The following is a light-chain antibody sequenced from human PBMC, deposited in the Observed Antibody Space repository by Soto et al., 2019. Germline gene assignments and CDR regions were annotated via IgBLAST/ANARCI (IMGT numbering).Light chain of an antibody. Sequence: EIVMTQSPATLSVSPGERATLSCRATQSVGSSVAWYQQKPGQAPRFLIYGASTRATDIPARFSGSGSGTGFTLTISRLQSDDFAVYYCQLYNTWPLTFGQGTMVEIK. CDR1: QSVGSS. V-gene: IGKV3D-15*01. CDR3: QLYNTWPLT. CDR2: GAS. J-gene: IGKJ1*01.